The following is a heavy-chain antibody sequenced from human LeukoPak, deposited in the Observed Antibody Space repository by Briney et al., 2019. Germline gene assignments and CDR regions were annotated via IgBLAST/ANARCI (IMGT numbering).Heavy chain of an antibody. CDR1: GFTFSSYA. Sequence: GSLRLSCAASGFTFSSYAMSWVRQPPGKGLEWVGEINHSGSTKYNPSLRSRLTISVDTSKNQFSLKLSSVTDADTAVYYCAGKRVIVVVVAATSGYFDYWGQGTLVTVSS. J-gene: IGHJ4*02. D-gene: IGHD2-15*01. CDR2: INHSGST. CDR3: AGKRVIVVVVAATSGYFDY. V-gene: IGHV4-34*08.